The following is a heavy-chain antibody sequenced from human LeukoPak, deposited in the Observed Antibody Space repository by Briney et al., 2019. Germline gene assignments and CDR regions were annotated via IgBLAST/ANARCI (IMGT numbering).Heavy chain of an antibody. CDR1: GGTFSSYA. J-gene: IGHJ4*02. D-gene: IGHD3-10*02. Sequence: SVKVSCKASGGTFSSYAISWVRQAPGQGLEWMGRIIPILGIANYAQKFQGRVTITTDESTSTAHMELSSLRSEDTAVYYCARDLAGYYYVEWGQGTLVTVSS. V-gene: IGHV1-69*04. CDR3: ARDLAGYYYVE. CDR2: IIPILGIA.